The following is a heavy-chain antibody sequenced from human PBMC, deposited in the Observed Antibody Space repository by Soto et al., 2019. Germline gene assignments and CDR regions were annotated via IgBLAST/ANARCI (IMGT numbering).Heavy chain of an antibody. V-gene: IGHV3-30-3*01. CDR1: GFTFSSYA. J-gene: IGHJ5*02. D-gene: IGHD3-10*01. CDR2: ISYDGSNK. CDR3: ARDGLYGSGKLDP. Sequence: VGSLRLSCAASGFTFSSYAMHWVRQAPGKGLEWVAVISYDGSNKYYADSVKGRFTISRDNSKNTLYLQMNSLRAEDTAVYYCARDGLYGSGKLDPWGQGTLVTVSS.